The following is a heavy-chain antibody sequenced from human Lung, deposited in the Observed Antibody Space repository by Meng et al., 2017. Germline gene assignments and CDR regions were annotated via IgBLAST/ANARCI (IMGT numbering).Heavy chain of an antibody. CDR3: ARDEDISAAGKLFGDY. CDR2: IKPKSGDT. V-gene: IGHV1-2*06. D-gene: IGHD6-13*01. J-gene: IGHJ4*02. Sequence: VQVGAEVKKPGAPGKASCKASRDTVPAYWIHWVRRAPGQGSEWMGRIKPKSGDTHNAQRVQGRVTMTGDTSISTAYMELSGLRSDETAMYYCARDEDISAAGKLFGDYWGQGTLVTVSS. CDR1: RDTVPAYW.